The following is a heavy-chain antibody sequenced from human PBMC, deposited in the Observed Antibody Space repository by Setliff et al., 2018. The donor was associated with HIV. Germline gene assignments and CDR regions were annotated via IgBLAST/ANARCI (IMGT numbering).Heavy chain of an antibody. CDR2: IYPGDSDT. V-gene: IGHV5-51*01. J-gene: IGHJ5*01. CDR3: ARQPTDTSGYNNWFDS. Sequence: LGESLKISCKTSGYSFSSYWIGWVRQMPGRGLEWMGIIYPGDSDTRYSPSFEGQVTMSADKSINTAYLQWNSLKASDTAMYYCARQPTDTSGYNNWFDSWGQGTLVTVSS. D-gene: IGHD3-3*01. CDR1: GYSFSSYW.